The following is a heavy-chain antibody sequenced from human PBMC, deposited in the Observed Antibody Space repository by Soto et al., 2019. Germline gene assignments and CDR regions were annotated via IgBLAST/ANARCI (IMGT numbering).Heavy chain of an antibody. CDR3: ARHVRFCSGGSCHDAFDI. J-gene: IGHJ3*02. Sequence: SETLSLTCTVSGGSISSSSYYWGWIRQPPGKGLEWIGSIYYSGSTYYNPSLKSRVTISVDTSKNQFSLKLSSVTAADTAVYYCARHVRFCSGGSCHDAFDIWGQGTMVTVSS. V-gene: IGHV4-39*01. CDR1: GGSISSSSYY. CDR2: IYYSGST. D-gene: IGHD2-15*01.